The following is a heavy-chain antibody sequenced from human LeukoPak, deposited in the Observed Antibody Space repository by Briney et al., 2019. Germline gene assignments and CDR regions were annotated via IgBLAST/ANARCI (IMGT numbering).Heavy chain of an antibody. CDR3: ARAGDSSGWSYY. CDR1: GGSFSGYY. D-gene: IGHD6-19*01. V-gene: IGHV4-34*01. J-gene: IGHJ4*02. CDR2: INHSGST. Sequence: SETLSLTCAVYGGSFSGYYWSWIRQPPGKGLEWIGEINHSGSTNYNPSLKSRVTISVDTSKNQFSLKLSSVTAADTAVYYCARAGDSSGWSYYWGQGTLVTVSS.